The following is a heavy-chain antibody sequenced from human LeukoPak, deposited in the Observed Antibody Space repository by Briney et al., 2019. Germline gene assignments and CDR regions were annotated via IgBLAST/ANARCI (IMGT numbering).Heavy chain of an antibody. CDR1: GGSISSYY. J-gene: IGHJ4*02. V-gene: IGHV4-4*07. CDR2: IYTSGST. D-gene: IGHD3-9*01. Sequence: SETLSLTCTASGGSISSYYWSWIRQPAGKGLEWIGRIYTSGSTNYNPSLKSRVTMSVDTSKNQFSLKLSSVTAADTAVYYCASSKDILTGYCFDYWGQGTLVTVSS. CDR3: ASSKDILTGYCFDY.